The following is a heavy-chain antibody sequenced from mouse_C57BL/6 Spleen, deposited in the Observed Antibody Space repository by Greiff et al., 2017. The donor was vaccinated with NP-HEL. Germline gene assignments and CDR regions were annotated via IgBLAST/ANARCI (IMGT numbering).Heavy chain of an antibody. CDR3: ARYGLRRLYYFDY. Sequence: QVQLQQSGPELVKPGASVKISCKASGYAFSSSWMNWVKQRPGKGLEWIGRIYPGDGDTNYNGKFKGKATLTADKSSSTAYMQLSSLTSEDSAVYFCARYGLRRLYYFDYWGQGTTLTVSS. CDR2: IYPGDGDT. D-gene: IGHD1-2*01. CDR1: GYAFSSSW. J-gene: IGHJ2*01. V-gene: IGHV1-82*01.